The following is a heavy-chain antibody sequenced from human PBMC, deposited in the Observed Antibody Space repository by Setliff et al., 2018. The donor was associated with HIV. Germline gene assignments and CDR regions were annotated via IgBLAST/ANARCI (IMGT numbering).Heavy chain of an antibody. Sequence: ASVKVSCKASGYTFTSYGISWVRQAPGQGLEWMGWINPYNGNSNYAQKFQDRVTLTRDTSATTAYMELTSLRSEDTAVYYCARDVGSVWHNWFDPWGQGTLVTVSS. CDR1: GYTFTSYG. CDR3: ARDVGSVWHNWFDP. J-gene: IGHJ5*02. D-gene: IGHD6-19*01. V-gene: IGHV1-18*01. CDR2: INPYNGNS.